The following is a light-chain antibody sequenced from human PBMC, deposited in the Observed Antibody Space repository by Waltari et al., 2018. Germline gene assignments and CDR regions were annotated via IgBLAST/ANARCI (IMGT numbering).Light chain of an antibody. Sequence: EIVLTQSPGTLSLSPGERATLSCRASPSVINNYLAWYQQKPGQAPRLLIDDASRRATGIPDRFSGSGSGTDFTLTISRLEPEDFAVYYCQQCSSSPLTFGGGTRLEIK. J-gene: IGKJ4*01. CDR1: PSVINNY. CDR2: DAS. V-gene: IGKV3-20*01. CDR3: QQCSSSPLT.